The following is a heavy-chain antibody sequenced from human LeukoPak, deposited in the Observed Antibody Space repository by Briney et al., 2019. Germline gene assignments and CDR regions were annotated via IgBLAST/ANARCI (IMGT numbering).Heavy chain of an antibody. CDR2: INPNSGGT. V-gene: IGHV1-2*02. CDR3: ARGKQWLPYYYYYYMDV. CDR1: GYTFTGYY. D-gene: IGHD6-19*01. Sequence: ASVKVSCKASGYTFTGYYMHWVRQAPGQGLEWMGWINPNSGGTNYAQKFQGRVTMTRDTSISTAYMELSRLRSDDTAVYYCARGKQWLPYYYYYYMDVWGKGTTDTVSS. J-gene: IGHJ6*03.